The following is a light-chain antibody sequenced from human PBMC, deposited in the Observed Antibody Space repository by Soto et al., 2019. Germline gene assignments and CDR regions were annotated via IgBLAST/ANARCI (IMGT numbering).Light chain of an antibody. CDR1: QSISDT. J-gene: IGKJ1*01. CDR2: GAS. CDR3: QQYENWPWT. Sequence: EIVMTQSPATLSVSPGGRATLSCRASQSISDTLAWYQQKPGQAPRLLIHGASTRAPGFPARFSGSGSGTDFTLTISSLQSEDFAVYYCQQYENWPWTFGQGTKVDIK. V-gene: IGKV3-15*01.